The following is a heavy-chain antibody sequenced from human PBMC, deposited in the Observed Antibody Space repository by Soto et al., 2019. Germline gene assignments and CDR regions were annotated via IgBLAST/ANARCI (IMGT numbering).Heavy chain of an antibody. CDR3: AKVRYSSPMGYYYGMDV. CDR1: GYNFINYY. D-gene: IGHD6-19*01. J-gene: IGHJ6*02. CDR2: IDPSDDYT. V-gene: IGHV1-46*01. Sequence: QVQLVQSGAEVKKPGASVKVSCKTSGYNFINYYVHWVRQAPGQGLEWVGIIDPSDDYTFYAEKFQGRVTITADESTSTSYLEVNNLRSEDTAVYYCAKVRYSSPMGYYYGMDVWGQGTTVTVSS.